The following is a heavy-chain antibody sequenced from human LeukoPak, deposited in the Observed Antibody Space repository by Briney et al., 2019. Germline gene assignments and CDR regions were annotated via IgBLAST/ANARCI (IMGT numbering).Heavy chain of an antibody. CDR1: GGSISSGDYY. CDR3: ARPYYYDSRIDP. Sequence: SETLPLTCTVSGGSISSGDYYWSWIRQPPGKGLEWIGYTYYSGSTYYNPSLMSRATISVDTSKNQFSLKLTSVTAADTAVYYCARPYYYDSRIDPWGQGTLVTVSS. D-gene: IGHD3-22*01. J-gene: IGHJ5*02. CDR2: TYYSGST. V-gene: IGHV4-30-4*01.